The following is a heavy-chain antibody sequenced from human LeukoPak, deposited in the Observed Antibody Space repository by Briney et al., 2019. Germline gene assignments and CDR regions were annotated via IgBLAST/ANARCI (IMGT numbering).Heavy chain of an antibody. D-gene: IGHD3-22*01. J-gene: IGHJ4*02. CDR1: GFSFSSYA. CDR3: ARDGLTDSSGYTVIDN. V-gene: IGHV3-33*07. Sequence: PGKSLRLSCAASGFSFSSYAMYWVRQAPGKGLGGVAVIWSDGNNKYYSDSVKGRFTISRDNSNNTLYLQMNSLRAEDTAVYYCARDGLTDSSGYTVIDNWGQGTLVTVSS. CDR2: IWSDGNNK.